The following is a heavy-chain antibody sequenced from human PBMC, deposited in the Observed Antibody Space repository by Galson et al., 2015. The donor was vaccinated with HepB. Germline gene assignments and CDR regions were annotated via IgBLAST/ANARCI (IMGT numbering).Heavy chain of an antibody. D-gene: IGHD6-19*01. CDR2: ISSNSDYI. CDR3: ARDWGKAVAGTWWFDP. V-gene: IGHV3-21*01. Sequence: FLRLSCAASRFTFSNYNMNWVRQPPGKGLEWVASISSNSDYIYYADSVKGRFTISRDNAKNSLYLQMNGLRAEDTAIYYCARDWGKAVAGTWWFDPWGQGTLVTVSS. CDR1: RFTFSNYN. J-gene: IGHJ5*02.